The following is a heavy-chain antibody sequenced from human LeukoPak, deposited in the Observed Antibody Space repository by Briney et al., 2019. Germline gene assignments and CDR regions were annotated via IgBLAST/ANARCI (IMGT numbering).Heavy chain of an antibody. CDR2: INSDGSSI. CDR3: VREGRVRGYDFDC. D-gene: IGHD5-12*01. Sequence: PGGSLRLSCAASGFTFSSYWMHWVRQVPGKGLVWVSRINSDGSSITYADSVKGRFTISRDNARNTLYLQMNSLRVEDTAVYYCVREGRVRGYDFDCWGQGTLVTVSS. J-gene: IGHJ4*02. V-gene: IGHV3-74*03. CDR1: GFTFSSYW.